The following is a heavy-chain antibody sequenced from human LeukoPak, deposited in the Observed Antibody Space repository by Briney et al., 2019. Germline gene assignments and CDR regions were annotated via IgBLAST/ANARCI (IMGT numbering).Heavy chain of an antibody. CDR2: ISSSSSYI. CDR3: ARGVRGVIDAFDI. V-gene: IGHV3-21*01. J-gene: IGHJ3*02. D-gene: IGHD3-10*01. Sequence: PGGSLRLSCAASGFTFSKYRINWVRQAPGKGLEWVSSISSSSSYIYYADSVKGRFTISRDNAKNSMYLQMNSLRAEDTAVYYCARGVRGVIDAFDIWGQGTMVTVSS. CDR1: GFTFSKYR.